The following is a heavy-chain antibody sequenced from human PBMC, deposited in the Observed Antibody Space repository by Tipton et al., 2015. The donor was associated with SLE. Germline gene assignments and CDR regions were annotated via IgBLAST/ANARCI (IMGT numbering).Heavy chain of an antibody. Sequence: TLSLTCTVSGGSISSSSYYWGWIRQPPGKGLEWIGSIYYSGSTHYNPSLKSRVTISVDTSKNQFSLKLSSVTAADTAVYYCATHGYSGYDPRIWGQGTLVTVSS. CDR2: IYYSGST. D-gene: IGHD5-12*01. CDR1: GGSISSSSYY. V-gene: IGHV4-39*01. J-gene: IGHJ4*02. CDR3: ATHGYSGYDPRI.